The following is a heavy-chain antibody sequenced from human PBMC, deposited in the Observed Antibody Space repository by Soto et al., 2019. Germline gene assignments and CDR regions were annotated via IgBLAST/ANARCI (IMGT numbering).Heavy chain of an antibody. CDR3: ARLRIAGYYYYGMDV. Sequence: QVQLQESGPGLVKPSETLSLTCTVSGGSISSYYWSWIRQPPGKGLEWIGYIYYSGSTNYNPSLKGLVTMXVDXSXTQFSLKLSSVTAADTAVYYCARLRIAGYYYYGMDVWGQGTTVTVSS. CDR2: IYYSGST. J-gene: IGHJ6*02. CDR1: GGSISSYY. V-gene: IGHV4-59*01. D-gene: IGHD6-13*01.